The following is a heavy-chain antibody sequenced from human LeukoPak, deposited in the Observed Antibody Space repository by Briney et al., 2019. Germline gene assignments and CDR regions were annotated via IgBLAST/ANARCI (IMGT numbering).Heavy chain of an antibody. Sequence: ASVKVSCKASGGTFSSYAISWVRQAPGQGLEWMGGIIPIFGTANYAQKFQGRVTITTDESTSTAYMELSSLRSEDTAVYYCARGSPFTIFGVVPSGGYYMDVWGKGTTVTVSS. CDR1: GGTFSSYA. V-gene: IGHV1-69*05. CDR3: ARGSPFTIFGVVPSGGYYMDV. D-gene: IGHD3-3*01. CDR2: IIPIFGTA. J-gene: IGHJ6*03.